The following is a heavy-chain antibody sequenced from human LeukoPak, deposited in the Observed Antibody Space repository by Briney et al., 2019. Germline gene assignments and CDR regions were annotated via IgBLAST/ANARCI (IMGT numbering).Heavy chain of an antibody. CDR3: VRLQAVTGNFDY. D-gene: IGHD1-20*01. J-gene: IGHJ4*02. CDR2: INYSGDT. CDR1: GGSISSSSYY. Sequence: SETLSLTCTVSGGSISSSSYYWGWIRQPPGKGLEWIETINYSGDTYYNPSLKSRVTISVDSSKNQFSLRLSSVTAADTAVYYCVRLQAVTGNFDYWGQGALVTVSS. V-gene: IGHV4-39*07.